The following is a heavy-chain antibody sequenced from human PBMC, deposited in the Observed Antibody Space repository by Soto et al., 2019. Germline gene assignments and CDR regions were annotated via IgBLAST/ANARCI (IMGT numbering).Heavy chain of an antibody. CDR2: ISSSSSTI. J-gene: IGHJ5*02. D-gene: IGHD2-2*03. V-gene: IGHV3-48*02. Sequence: GGSLRLSCAASGFTFSSYSMNWVRQAPGKGLEWVSYISSSSSTIYYADSVKGRFTISKDNAKNSLYLQMNSLGDADTAGYYCARDWARSGYCSSTSCHENWFDPWGQGTLVTVSS. CDR1: GFTFSSYS. CDR3: ARDWARSGYCSSTSCHENWFDP.